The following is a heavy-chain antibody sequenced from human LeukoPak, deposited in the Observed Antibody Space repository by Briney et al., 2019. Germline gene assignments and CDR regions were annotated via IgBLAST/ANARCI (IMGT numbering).Heavy chain of an antibody. CDR2: LDYDGNT. V-gene: IGHV4-59*01. D-gene: IGHD1-26*01. Sequence: SETLSLTCAVSGGSINTYYWAWIRQPPGKGLEWIGYLDYDGNTNYNPSLKGRVTISVDTSKTQLSLKLASVTAEDTAVYYCARDSGATPNQINWFDPWGQGTLVTASS. CDR1: GGSINTYY. CDR3: ARDSGATPNQINWFDP. J-gene: IGHJ5*02.